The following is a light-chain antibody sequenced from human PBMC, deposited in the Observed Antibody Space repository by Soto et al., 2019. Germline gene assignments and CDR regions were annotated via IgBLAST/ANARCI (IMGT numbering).Light chain of an antibody. CDR1: NSNIGSNH. CDR2: GNN. CDR3: AAWDDSLNGHVV. J-gene: IGLJ2*01. V-gene: IGLV1-44*01. Sequence: QSVLTQPPSASGTPGQRVAISCSGSNSNIGSNHVNWYQQLPGTAPKLLIYGNNQRPSGVPDRFSGSRSGTSASLAISGLQSEDEADYYCAAWDDSLNGHVVFGGGTKVTVL.